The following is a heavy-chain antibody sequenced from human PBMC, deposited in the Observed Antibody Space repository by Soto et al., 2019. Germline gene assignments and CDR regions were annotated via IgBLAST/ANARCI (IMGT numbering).Heavy chain of an antibody. Sequence: SQTLSLTCAISGDSVSSNSAARNWIRQSPSRGLEWLGRAYYRSQWYYDSAVSVRSRVTISVDTSKNQFSLKLSSVTAADTAVYYCARLLSQQLVRNRGYYYYMDVWGKGTTVTVSS. CDR2: AYYRSQWYY. J-gene: IGHJ6*03. V-gene: IGHV6-1*01. CDR3: ARLLSQQLVRNRGYYYYMDV. CDR1: GDSVSSNSAA. D-gene: IGHD6-13*01.